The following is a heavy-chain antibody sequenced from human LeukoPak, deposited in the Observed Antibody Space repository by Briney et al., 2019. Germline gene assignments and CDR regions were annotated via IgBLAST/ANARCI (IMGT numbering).Heavy chain of an antibody. CDR3: AAPRSMSYDFWSGNGYGLDV. Sequence: SETLSLTCTVSGGSINNYYWSWIRQPPGKGLEWIGYIYYSGSTNYNPSLKSRVTISIDTSKNQFSLKLSSVTAADTAVYYCAAPRSMSYDFWSGNGYGLDVWGQGTTVTVAS. CDR2: IYYSGST. D-gene: IGHD3-3*01. J-gene: IGHJ6*02. CDR1: GGSINNYY. V-gene: IGHV4-59*01.